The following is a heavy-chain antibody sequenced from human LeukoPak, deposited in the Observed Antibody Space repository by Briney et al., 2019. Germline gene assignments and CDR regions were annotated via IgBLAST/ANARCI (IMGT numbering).Heavy chain of an antibody. V-gene: IGHV3-30*18. J-gene: IGHJ4*02. CDR3: AKDALRCLDY. D-gene: IGHD4-17*01. CDR1: GFTFSSYG. CDR2: ISYDGSSK. Sequence: PGGSLRLSCAASGFTFSSYGMHWVRQAPGKGLEWVAVISYDGSSKYYADSVKGRFTISRDNSKNTLYLQMNSLRAEDTAVYYCAKDALRCLDYWGQGTLVTVSS.